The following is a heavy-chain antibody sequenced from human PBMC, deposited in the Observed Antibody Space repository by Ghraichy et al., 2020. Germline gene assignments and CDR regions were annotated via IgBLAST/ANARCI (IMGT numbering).Heavy chain of an antibody. Sequence: LSLTCAASGFTFSSYSMNWVRQAPGKGLEWVSSISSSSSYIYYADSEKGRFTISRDNAKNSLYLQMNSLRAENTAVYYCASITMVRGHMDVCGQGTTVIVSS. CDR3: ASITMVRGHMDV. J-gene: IGHJ6*02. D-gene: IGHD3-10*01. V-gene: IGHV3-21*01. CDR2: ISSSSSYI. CDR1: GFTFSSYS.